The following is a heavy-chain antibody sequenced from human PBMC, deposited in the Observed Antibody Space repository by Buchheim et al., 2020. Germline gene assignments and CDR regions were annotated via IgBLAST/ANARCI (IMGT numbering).Heavy chain of an antibody. CDR2: IKQDGSEK. Sequence: EVQLVESGGGLVQPGGSLRLSCAASGFTFSSYWMSWVRQAPGEGLEWVANIKQDGSEKYYVDSVKSRFTISRDNAKNSLYLQMNSLRAEDTAVYFCARRVAGSSTGGNFDNWGQGT. CDR3: ARRVAGSSTGGNFDN. V-gene: IGHV3-7*01. J-gene: IGHJ4*02. CDR1: GFTFSSYW. D-gene: IGHD2-15*01.